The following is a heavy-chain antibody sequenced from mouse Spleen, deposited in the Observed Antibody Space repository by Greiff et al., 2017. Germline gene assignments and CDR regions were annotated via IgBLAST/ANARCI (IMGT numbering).Heavy chain of an antibody. CDR3: ARRTYDGYLEDYAMDY. CDR2: IYPRDGST. CDR1: GYTFTSYD. D-gene: IGHD2-3*01. J-gene: IGHJ4*01. V-gene: IGHV1-85*01. Sequence: QVQLQQSGPELVKPGASVKLSCKASGYTFTSYDINWVKQRPGQGLEWIGWIYPRDGSTKYNEKFKGKATLTVDTSSSTAYMELHSLTSEDSAVYFCARRTYDGYLEDYAMDYWGQGTSVTVSS.